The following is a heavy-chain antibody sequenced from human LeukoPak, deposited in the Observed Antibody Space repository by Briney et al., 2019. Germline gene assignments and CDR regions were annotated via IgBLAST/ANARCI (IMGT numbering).Heavy chain of an antibody. CDR1: RFTFLSYI. J-gene: IGHJ4*02. CDR2: ISSSSIYI. Sequence: GGSLRLSCAASRFTFLSYIMNWVRQAPWKGPESVSSISSSSIYISYADSVKGRFTISRDNAKNSLYLQMNSLRAEDTAVYYCAVRRGIYYWGQGTLVTVSS. V-gene: IGHV3-21*01. CDR3: AVRRGIYY.